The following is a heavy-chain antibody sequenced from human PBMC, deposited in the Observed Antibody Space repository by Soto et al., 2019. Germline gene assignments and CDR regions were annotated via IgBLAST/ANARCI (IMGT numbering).Heavy chain of an antibody. CDR3: ARYSLMLNRIAAAGTGAGHGIDV. D-gene: IGHD6-13*01. Sequence: WIWIRQSPGKGLEWIGNIYPTGEINYNPSLKSRVTISLDMSKNQLSLRLTSVTAADTATYYCARYSLMLNRIAAAGTGAGHGIDVWGQGTTVTVSS. V-gene: IGHV4-59*13. CDR2: IYPTGEI. J-gene: IGHJ6*02.